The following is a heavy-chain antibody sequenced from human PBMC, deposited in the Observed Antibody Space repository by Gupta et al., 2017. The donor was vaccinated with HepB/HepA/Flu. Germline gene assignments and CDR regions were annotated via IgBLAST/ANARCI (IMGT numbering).Heavy chain of an antibody. J-gene: IGHJ6*02. CDR1: GFTLGTYA. V-gene: IGHV3-30-3*01. CDR2: ISYHGSKK. Sequence: QVQLVESGGGVVQPGRSLRLACAASGFTLGTYAMHWVRQAPGKGLKWVAVISYHGSKKYYADSVKGRFTISRDSSMNMLYLEMNSLTDEDTAVYYCARGDDVVATYYFAMDVWGEGTTVTVSS. CDR3: ARGDDVVATYYFAMDV. D-gene: IGHD2-21*01.